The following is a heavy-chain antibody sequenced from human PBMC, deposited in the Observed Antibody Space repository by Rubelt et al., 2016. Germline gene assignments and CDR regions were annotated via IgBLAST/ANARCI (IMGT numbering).Heavy chain of an antibody. D-gene: IGHD4-23*01. J-gene: IGHJ4*02. CDR3: ARDRWGLRGNFDS. V-gene: IGHV6-1*01. CDR1: GDSVSSNSAA. CDR2: TYHRSKWYR. Sequence: QVQLQQSGPGLVKPSQTLSLTCVISGDSVSSNSAAWNWIRQSPSRGLEWLGRTYHRSKWYRDYAVAVKRRRISNPDTSKNRFSLQLNSVTLEDTAVYYCARDRWGLRGNFDSWGQGTLVTVSS.